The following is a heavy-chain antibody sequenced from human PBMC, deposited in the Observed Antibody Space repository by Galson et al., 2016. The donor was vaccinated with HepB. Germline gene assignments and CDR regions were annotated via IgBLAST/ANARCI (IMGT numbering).Heavy chain of an antibody. CDR1: GYTFTSYY. CDR3: ARDLEGHWTSDY. CDR2: INRSGGSASGGA. D-gene: IGHD3/OR15-3a*01. Sequence: SVKVSCKESGYTFTSYYMHWVRQAPGQGPEWMGIINRSGGSASGGARYAQEFQGRVTVTRDTSTSTVYMELNSLTSEDTAVYYCARDLEGHWTSDYWGQGTLVIVSS. J-gene: IGHJ4*02. V-gene: IGHV1-46*01.